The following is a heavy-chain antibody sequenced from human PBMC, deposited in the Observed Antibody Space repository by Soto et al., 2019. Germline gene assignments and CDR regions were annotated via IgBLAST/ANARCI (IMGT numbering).Heavy chain of an antibody. J-gene: IGHJ4*01. CDR1: GGTFGSYA. V-gene: IGHV1-69*13. Sequence: SVKVSCKASGGTFGSYAISWVRQAPGQGLEWMGGIIPIPGTANYAQKFQGRVTIAADESTSTAYMELSRLRSEDTAVYYCATGRFKQFRWFGDLFGEAHHQYLLDFWGQGTLVIVSS. CDR2: IIPIPGTA. CDR3: ATGRFKQFRWFGDLFGEAHHQYLLDF. D-gene: IGHD3-10*01.